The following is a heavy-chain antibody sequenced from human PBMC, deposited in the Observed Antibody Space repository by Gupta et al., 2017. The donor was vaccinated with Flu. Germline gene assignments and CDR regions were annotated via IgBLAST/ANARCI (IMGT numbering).Heavy chain of an antibody. CDR2: INPDGSST. CDR1: GFTFSTSY. D-gene: IGHD4-17*01. J-gene: IGHJ4*02. CDR3: ATVTSGC. V-gene: IGHV3-74*03. Sequence: EMQLVESGGGLVQPGGSLRLSCAASGFTFSTSYLQWVRQAPGKGLVCVSRINPDGSSTTYAESVKGRFTISRDNAKNTLYLQMNSRGDDDTAVYYCATVTSGCWGQGSLVTVSS.